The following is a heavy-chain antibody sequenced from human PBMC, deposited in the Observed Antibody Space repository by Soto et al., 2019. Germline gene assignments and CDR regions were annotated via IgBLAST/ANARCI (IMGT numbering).Heavy chain of an antibody. D-gene: IGHD3-22*01. J-gene: IGHJ6*02. V-gene: IGHV1-18*01. CDR2: ISAYNGNT. CDR1: GYTFTSYG. CDR3: ASVGPDSNCYYGLDV. Sequence: QVQLVQSGAEVKKPGASVKVSCKASGYTFTSYGISWVRQAPGQGLEWMGWISAYNGNTNYAQKLQGRVTMTKDTSTRNDYMEVRGLTADDTAVYCCASVGPDSNCYYGLDVWGQGTTVTFSS.